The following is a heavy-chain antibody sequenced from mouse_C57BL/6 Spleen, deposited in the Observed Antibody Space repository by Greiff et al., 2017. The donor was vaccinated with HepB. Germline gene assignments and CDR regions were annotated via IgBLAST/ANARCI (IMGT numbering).Heavy chain of an antibody. V-gene: IGHV3-6*01. Sequence: EVKVEESGPGLVKPSQSLSLTCSVTGYSITSGYYWNWIRQFPGNKLEWMGYISYDGSNNYNPSLKNRISITRDTSKNQFFLKLNSVTTEDTATYYCARDGARGFAYWGQGTLVTVSA. CDR1: GYSITSGYY. CDR2: ISYDGSN. J-gene: IGHJ3*01. CDR3: ARDGARGFAY.